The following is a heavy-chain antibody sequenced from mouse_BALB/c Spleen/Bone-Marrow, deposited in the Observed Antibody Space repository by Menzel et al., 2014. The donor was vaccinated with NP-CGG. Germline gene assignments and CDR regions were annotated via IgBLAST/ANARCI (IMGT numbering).Heavy chain of an antibody. Sequence: EVQRVESGAELVKPGASVKLSCTASGFNIKDTYMHWVKQRPEQGLEWIGRIDPANGNTKYDPKFQCKAAITADTSSNTAYLQLSSLTSEDTAVYYCARWLPLAYWGQGTLVTVSA. V-gene: IGHV14-3*02. J-gene: IGHJ3*01. CDR1: GFNIKDTY. D-gene: IGHD2-2*01. CDR2: IDPANGNT. CDR3: ARWLPLAY.